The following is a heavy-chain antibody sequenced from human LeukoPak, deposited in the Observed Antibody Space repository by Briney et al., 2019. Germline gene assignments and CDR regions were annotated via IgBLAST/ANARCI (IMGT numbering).Heavy chain of an antibody. CDR3: ARDLRNGSYEAFDI. Sequence: GASVKVSCKASGYTFTGYYMHWVRQAPGQGLEWMGWINPNSGGTNYAQKFQGRVTMTRDTSISTAYMELSSLRSEDTAAVYYCARDLRNGSYEAFDIWGQGTMVTVSS. V-gene: IGHV1-2*02. J-gene: IGHJ3*02. D-gene: IGHD3-10*01. CDR1: GYTFTGYY. CDR2: INPNSGGT.